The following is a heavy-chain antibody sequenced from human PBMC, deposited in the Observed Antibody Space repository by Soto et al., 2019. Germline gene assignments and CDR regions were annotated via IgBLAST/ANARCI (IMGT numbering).Heavy chain of an antibody. J-gene: IGHJ4*02. CDR3: VKDDGGYPSTAPH. V-gene: IGHV7-4-1*01. Sequence: ASVKISCKASGYTFTIYAMNWVPQAPGQGLEWMGWINTNTGNPTYAEGFTGRFVFSLDTSVSTAYLQICSLGVEDTAVYFCVKDDGGYPSTAPHWGQGNLVTVSS. CDR1: GYTFTIYA. CDR2: INTNTGNP. D-gene: IGHD3-22*01.